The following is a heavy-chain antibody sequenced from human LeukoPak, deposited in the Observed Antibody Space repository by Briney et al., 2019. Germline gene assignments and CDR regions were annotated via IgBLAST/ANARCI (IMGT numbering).Heavy chain of an antibody. CDR3: ARGSSSWYVHYGMDV. Sequence: GESLKISCKGSGYSFTSYWIGWVRQMPGKGLEWMGIIYPGDSDTRYSPSFQGQVTISADKSISTAYLQWSSLKASDTAMYYCARGSSSWYVHYGMDVWGQGTTVTVSS. CDR2: IYPGDSDT. D-gene: IGHD6-13*01. J-gene: IGHJ6*02. CDR1: GYSFTSYW. V-gene: IGHV5-51*01.